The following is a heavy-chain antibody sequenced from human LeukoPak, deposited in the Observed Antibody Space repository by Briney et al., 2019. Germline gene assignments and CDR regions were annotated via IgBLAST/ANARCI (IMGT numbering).Heavy chain of an antibody. V-gene: IGHV1-2*02. CDR1: GYTFTGYY. CDR3: ARGPHGSGSINWFDP. CDR2: INPNSGGT. J-gene: IGHJ5*02. Sequence: ASVKVSCKASGYTFTGYYMHWVRQAPGQGLEWMGWINPNSGGTNYAQKFQGRVTMTRDTSISTAYMELSRLRSDDTAVYYCARGPHGSGSINWFDPWGQGTLVTVSS. D-gene: IGHD3-10*01.